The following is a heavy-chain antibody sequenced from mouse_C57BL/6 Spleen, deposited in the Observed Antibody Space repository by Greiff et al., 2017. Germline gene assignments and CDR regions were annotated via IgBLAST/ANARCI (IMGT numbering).Heavy chain of an antibody. J-gene: IGHJ3*01. CDR3: ARDREDSNLFAY. CDR1: GFTFSSYA. Sequence: DVMLVESGGGLVKPGGSLKLSCAASGFTFSSYAMSWVRQTPEKRLEWVATISDGGSYTYYPDNVKGRFTISRDNAKNNLYLQMSHLKSEDTAMYYCARDREDSNLFAYWGQGTLVTVSA. CDR2: ISDGGSYT. D-gene: IGHD2-5*01. V-gene: IGHV5-4*01.